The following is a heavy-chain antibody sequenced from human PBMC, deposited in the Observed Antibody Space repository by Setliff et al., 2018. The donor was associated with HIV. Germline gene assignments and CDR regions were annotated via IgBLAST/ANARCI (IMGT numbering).Heavy chain of an antibody. CDR2: IYTTGST. D-gene: IGHD1-26*01. CDR3: ASGSPFDGFDM. Sequence: SETLSLTCTVSGGSMSTHYWSWIRQTPGKGLEWIGHIYTTGSTHYNTSLRSRVTISIDTSKSHFSLRLKSVTAADTALYYCASGSPFDGFDMWGQGTMVTVSS. V-gene: IGHV4-59*11. J-gene: IGHJ3*02. CDR1: GGSMSTHY.